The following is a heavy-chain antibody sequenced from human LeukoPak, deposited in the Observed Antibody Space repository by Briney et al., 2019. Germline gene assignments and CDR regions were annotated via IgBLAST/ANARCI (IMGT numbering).Heavy chain of an antibody. J-gene: IGHJ4*02. CDR1: GYTFTSYA. CDR3: ARGGSSYCSSTSCLYFDY. V-gene: IGHV1-3*01. Sequence: ASVKVSCKASGYTFTSYAMHWVRQAPGQRLEWMGWINAGNGNTKYSQKFQGRVTITRDTSASTAYMELSSLRSEDTAVYYCARGGSSYCSSTSCLYFDYWGQGTLVTVSS. D-gene: IGHD2-2*01. CDR2: INAGNGNT.